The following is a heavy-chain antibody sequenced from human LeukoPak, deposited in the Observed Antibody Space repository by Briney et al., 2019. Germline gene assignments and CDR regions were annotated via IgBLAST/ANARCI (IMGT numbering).Heavy chain of an antibody. CDR3: ARRPPAYCGGDCYSFWFDP. J-gene: IGHJ5*02. Sequence: SETLSLTCTVSGGSISSYYWSWIRQPAGKGLEWIGRIYTSGSTNYNPSLKSRVTISVDTSKNQFSLKLSSVTAADTAVYYCARRPPAYCGGDCYSFWFDPWGQGTLVTVSS. CDR1: GGSISSYY. V-gene: IGHV4-4*07. D-gene: IGHD2-21*02. CDR2: IYTSGST.